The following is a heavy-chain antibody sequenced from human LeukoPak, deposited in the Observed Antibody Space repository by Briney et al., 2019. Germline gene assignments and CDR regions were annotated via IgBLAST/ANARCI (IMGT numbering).Heavy chain of an antibody. V-gene: IGHV3-7*03. D-gene: IGHD3-16*01. CDR2: INHNGNVN. CDR3: ARGGGLDV. J-gene: IGHJ6*02. CDR1: GFTFSSYA. Sequence: GGSLRLSCAASGFTFSSYAMSWVRQAPGKGLEWVASINHNGNVNYYVDSVKGRFTISRDNAKNSLYLQMSNLGAEDTAVYFCARGGGLDVWGQGATVTVSS.